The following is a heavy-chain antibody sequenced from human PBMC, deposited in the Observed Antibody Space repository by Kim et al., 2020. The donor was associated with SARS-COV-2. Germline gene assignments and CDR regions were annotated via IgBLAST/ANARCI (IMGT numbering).Heavy chain of an antibody. Sequence: KGRFTISRDDSKNTLYLQMNSLKTEDTAVYYCTTVAYSSSWYSYYYGMDVWGQGTTVTVSS. J-gene: IGHJ6*02. CDR3: TTVAYSSSWYSYYYGMDV. D-gene: IGHD6-13*01. V-gene: IGHV3-15*01.